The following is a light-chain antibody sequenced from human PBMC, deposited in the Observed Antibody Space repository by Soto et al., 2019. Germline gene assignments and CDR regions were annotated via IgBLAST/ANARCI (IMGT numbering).Light chain of an antibody. CDR1: SSDVGGDNY. J-gene: IGLJ1*01. Sequence: QSALTQRPSASGSPGQSVTISCTGTSSDVGGDNYVSWYQQYPGKAPKLMIYTVSKRPSGVPDRFSGSKSGNTASLTVSGLQAEDEADYYCTSYAGSNEGVFGTGTXVTVL. CDR3: TSYAGSNEGV. V-gene: IGLV2-8*01. CDR2: TVS.